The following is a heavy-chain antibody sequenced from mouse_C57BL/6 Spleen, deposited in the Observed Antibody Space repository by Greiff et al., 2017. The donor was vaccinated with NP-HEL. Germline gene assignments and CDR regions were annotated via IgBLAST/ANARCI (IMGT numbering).Heavy chain of an antibody. V-gene: IGHV6-3*01. J-gene: IGHJ2*01. CDR1: GFTFSNYW. D-gene: IGHD2-12*01. CDR2: IRLKSDNYAT. Sequence: EVKVVESGGGLVQPGGSMKLSCVASGFTFSNYWMNWVRQSPEKGLEWVAEIRLKSDNYATHYAESVKGRFTISRDDSKSSVYLQMNNLRAGDTGIYYCTAYYNLLDYWGQGTTLTVSS. CDR3: TAYYNLLDY.